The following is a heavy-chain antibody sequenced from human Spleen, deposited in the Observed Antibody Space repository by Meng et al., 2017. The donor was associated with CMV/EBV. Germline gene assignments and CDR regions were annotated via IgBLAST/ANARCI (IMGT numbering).Heavy chain of an antibody. CDR2: ISASGTTI. CDR1: GFTFSDYY. V-gene: IGHV3-11*01. Sequence: GGSLRLSCAASGFTFSDYYMSWIRQSPGKGLEWVSYISASGTTIYYTDSVKGRFTISRDNAKNSLYLQMNSLRAEDTAIYYCARDESVYGGQKGDYWGQGTLVTVSS. J-gene: IGHJ4*02. D-gene: IGHD4-23*01. CDR3: ARDESVYGGQKGDY.